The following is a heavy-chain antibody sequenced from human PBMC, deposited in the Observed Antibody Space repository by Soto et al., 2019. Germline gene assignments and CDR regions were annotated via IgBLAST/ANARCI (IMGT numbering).Heavy chain of an antibody. CDR3: VRGEAGYYYYGLDV. J-gene: IGHJ6*02. CDR2: INPNNGGT. V-gene: IGHV1-2*04. CDR1: GYIFTGYF. Sequence: ASVKVSCKASGYIFTGYFIQWLRQAPGQGLEWMGWINPNNGGTKFAQNFQGWVILTSDTSINTVYMEMTRLRSDDTAVYFCVRGEAGYYYYGLDVWGQGTTVTVSS. D-gene: IGHD2-21*01.